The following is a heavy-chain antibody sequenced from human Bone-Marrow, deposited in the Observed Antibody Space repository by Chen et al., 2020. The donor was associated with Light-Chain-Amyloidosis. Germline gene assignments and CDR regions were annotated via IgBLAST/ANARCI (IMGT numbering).Heavy chain of an antibody. CDR2: IYPDDADD. Sequence: VQLEQSGPEVIKPGESLKISCKGSGYTFPTYWIGWVRQMPGKGLERMGVIYPDDADDRYRPSFEGQVTISADKSITATYLQWRSLKASDTAMYYCARRRDGYNFDYWGQGTLVTVSS. V-gene: IGHV5-51*01. D-gene: IGHD5-12*01. CDR3: ARRRDGYNFDY. J-gene: IGHJ4*02. CDR1: GYTFPTYW.